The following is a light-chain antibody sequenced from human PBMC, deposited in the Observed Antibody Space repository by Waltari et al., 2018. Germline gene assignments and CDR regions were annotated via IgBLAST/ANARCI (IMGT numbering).Light chain of an antibody. CDR1: SSNTGAGYD. Sequence: QSGLTQPPSVSGATGQRVTISCTGSSSNTGAGYDLPRYQLFPGTAPKLLIYGTSNRPSGVPYRFSGSKSGTSASLAITGLQAEDEAGYYCQSYDSSLSGSVFGGGTKLTVL. V-gene: IGLV1-40*01. CDR2: GTS. J-gene: IGLJ2*01. CDR3: QSYDSSLSGSV.